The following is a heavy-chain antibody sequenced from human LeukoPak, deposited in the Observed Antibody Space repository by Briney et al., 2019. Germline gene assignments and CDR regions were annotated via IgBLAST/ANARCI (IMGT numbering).Heavy chain of an antibody. CDR3: ASKVTTGY. CDR1: GFTVNSNY. CDR2: IYSGGTT. J-gene: IGHJ4*02. D-gene: IGHD4-17*01. V-gene: IGHV3-66*01. Sequence: GGSLRLSCVVSGFTVNSNYMSWVRQAPGKGLEWVSVIYSGGTTNYADSVKGRFIVYRDNSKNTLYLQMNSLRVEDTAVYYCASKVTTGYWGQGTLVTASS.